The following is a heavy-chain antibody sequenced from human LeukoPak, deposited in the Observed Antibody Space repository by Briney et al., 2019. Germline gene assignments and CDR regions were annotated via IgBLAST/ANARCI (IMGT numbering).Heavy chain of an antibody. J-gene: IGHJ2*01. CDR2: INPNSGGT. V-gene: IGHV1-2*06. Sequence: ASAKVSCKASGYTFTGYYMHWVRQAPGQGLEWMGRINPNSGGTNYAQKFQGRVTMTRDTSISTAYMELSRLRSDDTAVYYCARVGRWLQDWYFDLWGRGTLVTVSS. CDR1: GYTFTGYY. D-gene: IGHD5-24*01. CDR3: ARVGRWLQDWYFDL.